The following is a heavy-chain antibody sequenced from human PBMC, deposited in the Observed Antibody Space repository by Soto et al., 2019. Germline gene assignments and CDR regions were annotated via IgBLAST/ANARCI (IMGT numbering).Heavy chain of an antibody. Sequence: QVQLVESGGGVVQPGKSLRLSCSASGFTFTNYGMHWVRQAPGKGLEWVAAVSHDGRRKYYADSVKGRFSISKDTSTSHLHLQIDSLRIEDTAVYFCAKDSAYVDYIGENHVGDYFDSWGQGTLVTVSS. CDR1: GFTFTNYG. D-gene: IGHD3-16*01. V-gene: IGHV3-30*18. CDR3: AKDSAYVDYIGENHVGDYFDS. CDR2: VSHDGRRK. J-gene: IGHJ4*02.